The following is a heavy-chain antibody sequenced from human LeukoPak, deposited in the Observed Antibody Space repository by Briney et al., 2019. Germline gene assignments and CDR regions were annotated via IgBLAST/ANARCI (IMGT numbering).Heavy chain of an antibody. J-gene: IGHJ3*02. Sequence: GGSLRLSCAASGFTFSSYAMHWVRQAPGKGLEYVSAISSNGGDTYYASSVKGRFTTSRDNSKNTLYLQMGSLRVEDMAVYYCARPYFDFWSGSIQGAFDIWGQGTMVTVSS. CDR1: GFTFSSYA. CDR3: ARPYFDFWSGSIQGAFDI. CDR2: ISSNGGDT. V-gene: IGHV3-64*01. D-gene: IGHD3-3*01.